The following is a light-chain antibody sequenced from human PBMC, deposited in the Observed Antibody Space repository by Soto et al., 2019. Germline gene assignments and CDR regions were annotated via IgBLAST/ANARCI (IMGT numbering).Light chain of an antibody. CDR1: QSVTSF. V-gene: IGKV3-11*01. CDR2: EAY. CDR3: HQRSDWPLFT. J-gene: IGKJ4*01. Sequence: EIVLTQSPATLSLSPGERATLSCRASQSVTSFLAWYQQKPGQAPRLLIYEAYKRATGIPARFSGSGSGTDFTLTISSLEPEDFAVYYCHQRSDWPLFTFGGGTKLEIK.